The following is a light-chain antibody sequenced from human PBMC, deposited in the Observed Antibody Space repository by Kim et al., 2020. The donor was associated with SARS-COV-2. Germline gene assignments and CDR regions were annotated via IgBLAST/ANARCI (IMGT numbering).Light chain of an antibody. CDR2: AAS. J-gene: IGKJ3*01. Sequence: AYVGDRVTITCRASQDISSWLAWYQQKPGDAPKLLIYAASSLQSGVPSRFSGSGSGTDFTLTIESLQPEDFATYYCQHANSFPLAFGPGTKVDIK. V-gene: IGKV1-12*01. CDR3: QHANSFPLA. CDR1: QDISSW.